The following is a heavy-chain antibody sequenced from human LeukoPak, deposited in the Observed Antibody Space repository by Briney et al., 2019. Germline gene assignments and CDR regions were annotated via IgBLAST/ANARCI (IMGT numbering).Heavy chain of an antibody. J-gene: IGHJ6*03. V-gene: IGHV1-8*03. CDR3: ARALCDSSRCEYYAYRDV. CDR1: GYTFTSYD. CDR2: MNPKSGNT. D-gene: IGHD3-3*01. Sequence: ASVKVSCKASGYTFTSYDINWLRQAAGQGLDWMGWMNPKSGNTGYAPKLQRRVSITRDTSISTAYTELSSLRSEDTDVYYCARALCDSSRCEYYAYRDVWGEGTTVTVSS.